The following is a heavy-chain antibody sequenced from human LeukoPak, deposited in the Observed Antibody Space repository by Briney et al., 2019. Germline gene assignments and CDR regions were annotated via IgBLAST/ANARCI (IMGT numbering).Heavy chain of an antibody. D-gene: IGHD3-22*01. CDR3: ASLRGDDSSGYYYAGGFENTHNWFDP. CDR2: INAGNGNT. CDR1: GYTFTSYA. Sequence: ASVKVSCKASGYTFTSYAMHWVRQAPGQRLEWMGWINAGNGNTKYSQKFQGRVTITADKSTSTAYMELSSLRSEDTAVYYCASLRGDDSSGYYYAGGFENTHNWFDPWGQGTLVTVSS. J-gene: IGHJ5*02. V-gene: IGHV1-3*01.